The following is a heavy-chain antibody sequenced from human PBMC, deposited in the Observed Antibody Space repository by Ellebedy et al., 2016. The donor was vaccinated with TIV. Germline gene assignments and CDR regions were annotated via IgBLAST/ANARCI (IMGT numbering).Heavy chain of an antibody. V-gene: IGHV3-48*03. CDR1: GFALSSYE. Sequence: GESLKISCGASGFALSSYETNWVRQAPGKGLEWVSYISSSGRTTHYADSVKGRFIISRHNGKNAMFLKMDSLRAEATGVYYCARVTGVAEMVTYFDPWGQGTLVTVSS. J-gene: IGHJ5*02. CDR3: ARVTGVAEMVTYFDP. D-gene: IGHD5-24*01. CDR2: ISSSGRTT.